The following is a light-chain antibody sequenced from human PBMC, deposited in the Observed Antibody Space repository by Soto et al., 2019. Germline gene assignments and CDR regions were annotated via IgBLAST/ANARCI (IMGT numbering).Light chain of an antibody. Sequence: DIQMTQSPSSLSASVGDRVTITCRASQSISTFLNWYQQQPGKAPKLLIYAASSLQSGVPSRFSGSGSGAEFTLTIGSLQPEDFATYYCQQSYSLPRTFGHGTKVEVK. J-gene: IGKJ1*01. CDR2: AAS. CDR1: QSISTF. CDR3: QQSYSLPRT. V-gene: IGKV1-39*01.